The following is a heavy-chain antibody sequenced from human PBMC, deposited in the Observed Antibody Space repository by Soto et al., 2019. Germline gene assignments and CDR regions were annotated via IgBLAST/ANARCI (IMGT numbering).Heavy chain of an antibody. CDR2: INHSGST. J-gene: IGHJ4*02. Sequence: QVQLQQWGAGLLKPSETLSLTCAVYGGSFSGYYWSWIRQPPGKGLEWIGEINHSGSTNYNPSLKSRVTISVDTSKNQFSLKLSSLTAADTAVYYCARGETCSGGSCYFDYWGQGTLVTVSS. V-gene: IGHV4-34*01. D-gene: IGHD2-15*01. CDR1: GGSFSGYY. CDR3: ARGETCSGGSCYFDY.